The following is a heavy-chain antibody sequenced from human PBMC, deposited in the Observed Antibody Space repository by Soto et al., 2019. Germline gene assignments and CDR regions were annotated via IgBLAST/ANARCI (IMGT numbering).Heavy chain of an antibody. Sequence: ASVKVSWKASGYTFTSYDINWVRQATGQGLEWMGWMNPDSGNTGYAQKFQGRVTMTRSTSISTAYMELSSLRSEDTAVYYCARAAEGYCSSTSCYGGGGYYYYYMDVWGKGTTVTVSS. CDR2: MNPDSGNT. CDR1: GYTFTSYD. V-gene: IGHV1-8*01. J-gene: IGHJ6*03. CDR3: ARAAEGYCSSTSCYGGGGYYYYYMDV. D-gene: IGHD2-2*01.